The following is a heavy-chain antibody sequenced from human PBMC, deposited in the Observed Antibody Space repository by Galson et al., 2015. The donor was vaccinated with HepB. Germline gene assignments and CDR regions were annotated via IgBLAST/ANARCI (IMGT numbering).Heavy chain of an antibody. V-gene: IGHV3-30*18. Sequence: SLRLSCAASGFTFRNYGMYWVRQAPGKGLEWVATVSNDGNNDYYANSVKGRFTISRDNSKNAVYLQMNSLRTEDTAVYFCAKERVVPAAIPLEYWSQGTQVIVSS. CDR2: VSNDGNND. CDR1: GFTFRNYG. CDR3: AKERVVPAAIPLEY. J-gene: IGHJ4*02. D-gene: IGHD2-2*01.